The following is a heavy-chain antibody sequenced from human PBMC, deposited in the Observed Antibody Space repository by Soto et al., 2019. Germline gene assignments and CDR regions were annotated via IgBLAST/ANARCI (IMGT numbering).Heavy chain of an antibody. Sequence: SVKVSCKASGYTFTSYGMNWVRQAPGRGLEWMGGIIPIFGTANYAQKFQGRVTITADESTSTAYMELSSLRSEDTAVYYCASGIGATIGFDYWGQGTLVTVSS. V-gene: IGHV1-69*13. CDR2: IIPIFGTA. D-gene: IGHD5-12*01. CDR1: GYTFTSYG. J-gene: IGHJ4*02. CDR3: ASGIGATIGFDY.